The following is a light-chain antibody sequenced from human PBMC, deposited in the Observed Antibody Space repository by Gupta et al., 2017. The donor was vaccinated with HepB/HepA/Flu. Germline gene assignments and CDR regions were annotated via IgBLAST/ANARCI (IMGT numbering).Light chain of an antibody. Sequence: SSELTQDPAVSVALVQTVRITCQGDSLRSYYASWYQQKPGQAPVLVIYGKNNRPSGIPDRFSGSSSGNTASLTITGAQAEDEADYYCNSRDSSGTHHYVFGTGTKVTVL. J-gene: IGLJ1*01. CDR1: SLRSYY. V-gene: IGLV3-19*01. CDR3: NSRDSSGTHHYV. CDR2: GKN.